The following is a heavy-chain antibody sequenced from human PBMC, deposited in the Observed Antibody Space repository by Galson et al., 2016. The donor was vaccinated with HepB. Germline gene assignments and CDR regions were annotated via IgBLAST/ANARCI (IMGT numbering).Heavy chain of an antibody. Sequence: TLSLTCTVSGGSISSGGYFWSWIRQHPGKGLEWIGYIYYSGSTYYNPSLESRVTISVDTSKNQFSLKLSSVTAADTAVYYCARADVVVPATRRLGYYYGMDVWGQGTTVTVSS. V-gene: IGHV4-31*03. CDR1: GGSISSGGYF. CDR2: IYYSGST. CDR3: ARADVVVPATRRLGYYYGMDV. J-gene: IGHJ6*02. D-gene: IGHD2-2*01.